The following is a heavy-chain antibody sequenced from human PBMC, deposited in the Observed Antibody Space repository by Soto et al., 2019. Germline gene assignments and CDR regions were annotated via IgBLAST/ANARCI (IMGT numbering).Heavy chain of an antibody. J-gene: IGHJ5*02. CDR1: GGSISSSSYY. D-gene: IGHD4-17*01. CDR2: FYYSGST. V-gene: IGHV4-39*01. CDR3: ARRREAVTTVENWFDP. Sequence: QLQLQESGPGLVKPSETLSLTCTVSGGSISSSSYYWGWIRQPPGKGLEWIGSFYYSGSTYYNPSLKSRVTISVDTSKNQFSLKLSSVTAADTAVYYCARRREAVTTVENWFDPWGQGTLVTVSS.